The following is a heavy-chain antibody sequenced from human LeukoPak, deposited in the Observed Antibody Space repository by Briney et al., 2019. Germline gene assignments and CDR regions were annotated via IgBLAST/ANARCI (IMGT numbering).Heavy chain of an antibody. J-gene: IGHJ5*01. CDR2: ISGSGDST. D-gene: IGHD6-13*01. CDR1: GFTFSNYA. CDR3: ARVHPGSSLLIGEIDS. Sequence: GGSLRLSCAASGFTFSNYAMRWVRQAPGKGLEWVSGISGSGDSTYYADSVKGRFTISRDNSKNTLYLQMNSLRAEDTAVYCARVHPGSSLLIGEIDSWGQGTLVTVSS. V-gene: IGHV3-23*01.